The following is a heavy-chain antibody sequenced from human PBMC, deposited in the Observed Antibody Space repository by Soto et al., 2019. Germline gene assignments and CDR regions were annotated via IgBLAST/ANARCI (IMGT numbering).Heavy chain of an antibody. Sequence: QVQLVQSGAELKKPGSSVKVSCKASGGTFSSYAISWVRQAPGQGLEWMGGIIPIFGRANYAQKFQGRVKVPAGAPTRTAYMALSSRRSEDTAVYYCARDKRVDTAMVLQMYNWFAPWGQGTLVTVSS. D-gene: IGHD5-18*01. CDR1: GGTFSSYA. V-gene: IGHV1-69*12. CDR3: ARDKRVDTAMVLQMYNWFAP. J-gene: IGHJ5*02. CDR2: IIPIFGRA.